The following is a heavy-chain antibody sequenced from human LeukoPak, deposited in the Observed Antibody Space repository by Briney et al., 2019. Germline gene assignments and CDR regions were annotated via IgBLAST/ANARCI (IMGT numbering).Heavy chain of an antibody. CDR2: ISGSSSYT. CDR3: AREPLGEAGDYFDY. J-gene: IGHJ4*02. CDR1: GFTFSDYY. Sequence: GGSLRLSCAASGFTFSDYYMSWIRQAPGKGLEWVSYISGSSSYTNYADSVKGRFTISRDNAKNSLYLQMNSLRAEDTAVYYCAREPLGEAGDYFDYWGQGTLVTVSS. V-gene: IGHV3-11*06. D-gene: IGHD3-10*01.